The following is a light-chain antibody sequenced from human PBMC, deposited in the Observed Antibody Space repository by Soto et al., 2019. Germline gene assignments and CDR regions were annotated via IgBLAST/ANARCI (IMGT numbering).Light chain of an antibody. CDR1: QSVTSGF. CDR3: QQYGSSRPPWT. V-gene: IGKV3-20*01. CDR2: SIS. J-gene: IGKJ1*01. Sequence: EIVLTQSPGTLSLSPGERATLSCRASQSVTSGFLAWYQQKPGQAPRLLIYSISMRATGIPDRCSGSGSGIDFSITISRLEPEDFAVYYCQQYGSSRPPWTFGQGTKVEIK.